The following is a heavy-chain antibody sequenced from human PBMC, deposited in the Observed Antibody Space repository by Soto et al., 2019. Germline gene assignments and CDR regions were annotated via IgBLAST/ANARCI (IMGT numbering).Heavy chain of an antibody. J-gene: IGHJ6*03. CDR2: IYYSGTT. D-gene: IGHD2-8*02. CDR1: GGSIRGYY. V-gene: IGHV4-59*01. CDR3: ARLTGGTYLSFYYYIGV. Sequence: QEQRQESGPGLVKPSETLSLPCTVSGGSIRGYYWSWIGQAPGKGLEWIGYIYYSGTTNYDPSLKSRVTMSVDTPKNQFSLKLSSVTAADTAVYYCARLTGGTYLSFYYYIGVWGKGTTVTVSS.